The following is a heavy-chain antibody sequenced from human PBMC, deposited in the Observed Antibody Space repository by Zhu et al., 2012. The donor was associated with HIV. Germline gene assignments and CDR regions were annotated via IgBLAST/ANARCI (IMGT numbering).Heavy chain of an antibody. Sequence: QVQLQESGPGLVKPSETLSLTCAVSGYSISSGYYWGWIRQPPGKGLEWIGSIYHSGSTYYNPSLKSRVTISVDTSKNQFSLKLSSVTAADTAVYYCARESSTSLDYWGQGTLVTVSS. J-gene: IGHJ4*02. V-gene: IGHV4-38-2*02. CDR2: IYHSGST. CDR1: GYSISSGYY. CDR3: ARESSTSLDY.